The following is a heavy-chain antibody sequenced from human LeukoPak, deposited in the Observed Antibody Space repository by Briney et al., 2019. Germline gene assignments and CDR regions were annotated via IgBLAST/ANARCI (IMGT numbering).Heavy chain of an antibody. CDR3: ARQTGSGLFILP. V-gene: IGHV4-38-2*01. Sequence: SETLSLTCAVSGYFISSAYYWGWIRQAPGKGLEWIGSIYYSGNTYYNASLKSQVSISIDTSKNQFSLRLTSVTAADTAVFYCARQTGSGLFILPGGQGTLVTVSS. CDR2: IYYSGNT. CDR1: GYFISSAYY. D-gene: IGHD3/OR15-3a*01. J-gene: IGHJ4*02.